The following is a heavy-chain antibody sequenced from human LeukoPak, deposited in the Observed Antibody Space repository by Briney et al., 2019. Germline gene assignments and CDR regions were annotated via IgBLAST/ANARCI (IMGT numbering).Heavy chain of an antibody. CDR1: GGPISSGSYY. D-gene: IGHD1-26*01. J-gene: IGHJ4*02. Sequence: SETLSLTCTVSGGPISSGSYYWSWIRQPAGKGLEWIGRIYTSGSTNYNPSLKSRVTISVDTSKNQFSLKMSSVTAADTAVYYCARDGGYSGRFDYWGQGTLVTVSS. CDR2: IYTSGST. CDR3: ARDGGYSGRFDY. V-gene: IGHV4-61*02.